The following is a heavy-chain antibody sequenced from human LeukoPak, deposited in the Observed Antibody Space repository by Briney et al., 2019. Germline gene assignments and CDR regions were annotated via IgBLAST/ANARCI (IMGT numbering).Heavy chain of an antibody. CDR3: AREWGSSSFGLDYYYYYGMDV. D-gene: IGHD6-13*01. CDR1: GYTFTSYA. CDR2: INAGSGNT. V-gene: IGHV1-3*01. Sequence: GASVKVSCKASGYTFTSYAMHWVRQAPGQRLEWMGWINAGSGNTKYSQKFQGRVTITRDTSASTAYMELSSLRSEDTAVYYCAREWGSSSFGLDYYYYYGMDVWGKGTTVTVSS. J-gene: IGHJ6*04.